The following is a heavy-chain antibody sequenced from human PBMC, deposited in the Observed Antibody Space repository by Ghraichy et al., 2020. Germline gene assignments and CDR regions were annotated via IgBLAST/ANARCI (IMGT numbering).Heavy chain of an antibody. D-gene: IGHD4-17*01. J-gene: IGHJ4*02. V-gene: IGHV3-7*01. CDR2: IKSDGSDR. CDR1: AFNFARHW. CDR3: ARDPYGDYKYGGTDY. Sequence: GGSLRLSCAASAFNFARHWMSWVRQVPGKGQEWVASIKSDGSDRFYVDSVKGRFTISRDNAENSVSLEMTSLRGEDTAVYYCARDPYGDYKYGGTDYWGRGTL.